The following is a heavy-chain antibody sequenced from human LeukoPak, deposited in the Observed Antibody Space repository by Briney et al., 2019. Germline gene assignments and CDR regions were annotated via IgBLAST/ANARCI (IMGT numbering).Heavy chain of an antibody. Sequence: PSQTLSLTCTVSGGSISSGGYYWSWIRQHPGKGLEWIGYIYYSGSTYYNPSLKSRVTISVDRSKNQFSLKLSSVTAADTAVYYCARDRSGLFDYWGQGTLVTVSS. CDR3: ARDRSGLFDY. J-gene: IGHJ4*02. CDR2: IYYSGST. CDR1: GGSISSGGYY. V-gene: IGHV4-31*03.